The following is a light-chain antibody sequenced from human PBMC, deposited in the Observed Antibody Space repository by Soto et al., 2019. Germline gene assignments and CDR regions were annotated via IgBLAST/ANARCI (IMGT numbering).Light chain of an antibody. CDR3: CSYAGSYTHVV. V-gene: IGLV2-11*01. J-gene: IGLJ2*01. CDR1: SSDVGGYNY. CDR2: DVS. Sequence: QSVLTQPRSVSGSPGQSVTISCTGTSSDVGGYNYVSWYQQHPGKAPKLMIYDVSKRPSGVPDRFSGSKSGNTASLTISGLQAEDEADYYCCSYAGSYTHVVFGGGTKLTVL.